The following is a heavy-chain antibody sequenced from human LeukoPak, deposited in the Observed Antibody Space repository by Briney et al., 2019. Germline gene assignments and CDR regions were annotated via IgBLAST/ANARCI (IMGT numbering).Heavy chain of an antibody. CDR3: ARGVPYCSSTSCYYHAFDI. Sequence: ASVTVSCKASRYTFTSYDINWVRQATGQGLEWMGWMNPNSGNTGYAQKFQGRVTMTRNTSISTAYMELSSLRSEDTAVYYCARGVPYCSSTSCYYHAFDIWGQGTMVTVSS. CDR1: RYTFTSYD. V-gene: IGHV1-8*01. J-gene: IGHJ3*02. D-gene: IGHD2-2*01. CDR2: MNPNSGNT.